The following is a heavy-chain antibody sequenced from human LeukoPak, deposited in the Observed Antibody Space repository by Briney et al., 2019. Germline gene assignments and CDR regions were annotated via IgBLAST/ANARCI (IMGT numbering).Heavy chain of an antibody. V-gene: IGHV4-34*01. J-gene: IGHJ4*02. CDR1: GFTFSDYY. Sequence: GSLRLSCAASGFTFSDYYMSWIRQPPGKGLEWIGEINHSGSTNYNPSLKSRVTISVDTSKNQFSLKLSSVTAADTAVYYCARRVRTKSDYWGQGTLVTVSS. D-gene: IGHD2-8*01. CDR3: ARRVRTKSDY. CDR2: INHSGST.